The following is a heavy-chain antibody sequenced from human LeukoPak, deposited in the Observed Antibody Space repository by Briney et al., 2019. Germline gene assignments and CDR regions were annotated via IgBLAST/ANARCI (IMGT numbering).Heavy chain of an antibody. Sequence: SLRFPCTASGFTFGDYAMSWVRQAPGKGLEGVGFIRSKANGGTIEYAASVKGRFTISRDDSKSTAYLQMNSLKTKDTAVYYCTRVRAGYSSSWYWYYFDYWGQGALVTVSS. D-gene: IGHD6-13*01. CDR1: GFTFGDYA. CDR2: IRSKANGGTI. J-gene: IGHJ4*02. V-gene: IGHV3-49*04. CDR3: TRVRAGYSSSWYWYYFDY.